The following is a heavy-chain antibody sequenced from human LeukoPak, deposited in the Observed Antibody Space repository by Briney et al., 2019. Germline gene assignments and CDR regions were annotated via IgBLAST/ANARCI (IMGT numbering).Heavy chain of an antibody. D-gene: IGHD1-26*01. CDR1: GGSISSYY. Sequence: SETLSLTCTVSGGSISSYYWSWIRQPPGKGLEWIGYIYYSGSTNYNPSLKSRVTISVDTSKNQFSLKLSSVTAADTAVYYCARLLRGPRGSFPFDYWGQGTLVTVSS. CDR2: IYYSGST. J-gene: IGHJ4*02. V-gene: IGHV4-59*08. CDR3: ARLLRGPRGSFPFDY.